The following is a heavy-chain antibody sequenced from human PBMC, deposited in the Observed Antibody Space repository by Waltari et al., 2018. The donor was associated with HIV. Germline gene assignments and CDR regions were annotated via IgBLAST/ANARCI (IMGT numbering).Heavy chain of an antibody. V-gene: IGHV4-30-4*01. CDR3: ARGSGWYVAFDI. D-gene: IGHD6-19*01. J-gene: IGHJ3*02. Sequence: QVQLQESGPGLVKPSQNLSLTGTVSGVSISRGDYYWSWIRQPPGKGLEWIGYIYYSGSTYYNPSLKSRVTISVDTSKNQFSLKLSSVTAADTAVYYCARGSGWYVAFDIWGQGTMVTVSS. CDR2: IYYSGST. CDR1: GVSISRGDYY.